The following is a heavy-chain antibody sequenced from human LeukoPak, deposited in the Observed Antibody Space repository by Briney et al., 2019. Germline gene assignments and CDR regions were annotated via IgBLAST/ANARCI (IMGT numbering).Heavy chain of an antibody. D-gene: IGHD6-19*01. J-gene: IGHJ4*02. V-gene: IGHV3-30*18. CDR3: AKDVGSGWESYFDY. CDR2: ISYDGSNK. Sequence: PGRSLRLSCTASGFTFSSYGMHWVRQAPGKGLEWVAVISYDGSNKYYADSVKGRFTISRDNSKNTLYLQMNNLRAEDTAVYYCAKDVGSGWESYFDYWGQGTLVTVSS. CDR1: GFTFSSYG.